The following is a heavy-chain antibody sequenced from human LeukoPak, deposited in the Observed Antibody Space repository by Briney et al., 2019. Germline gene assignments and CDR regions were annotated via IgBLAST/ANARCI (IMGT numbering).Heavy chain of an antibody. Sequence: PGGSLRLSCAASGFTFSSYGMHWVRQAPGKGLEWVAFIRYDGSNKYYADSVKGRFTISRDNSKNTLYLQMNSLRAEDTAVYYCARDRGSHVTSGSYPEYFQHWGQGTLVTVSS. D-gene: IGHD1-26*01. J-gene: IGHJ1*01. CDR2: IRYDGSNK. CDR1: GFTFSSYG. CDR3: ARDRGSHVTSGSYPEYFQH. V-gene: IGHV3-30*02.